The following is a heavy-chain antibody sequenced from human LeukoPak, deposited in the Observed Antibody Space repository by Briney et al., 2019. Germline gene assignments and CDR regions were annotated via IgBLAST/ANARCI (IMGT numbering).Heavy chain of an antibody. Sequence: ETLSLTCTVSGDSISRSLYYWGWIRQAPGKGLEWVSAITPSGGGAYYADSVRGRFIISRDNSRDTLYLQLNSLRAEDTAVYYCAKVLRAGRVLTISLESWGQGTLVTVSS. J-gene: IGHJ4*02. CDR3: AKVLRAGRVLTISLES. D-gene: IGHD3-10*01. CDR1: GDSISRSLYY. V-gene: IGHV3-23*01. CDR2: ITPSGGGA.